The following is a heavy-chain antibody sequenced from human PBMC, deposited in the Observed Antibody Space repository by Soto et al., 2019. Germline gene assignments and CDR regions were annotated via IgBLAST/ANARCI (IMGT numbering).Heavy chain of an antibody. D-gene: IGHD1-26*01. CDR1: GGSISSGGYY. Sequence: QVQLQESGPGLVKPSQTLSLTCTVSGGSISSGGYYWSWIRQHPGKGLEWIGYIYYSGSTYYNPSLMSRVTIAVGTSKTQSSLKLSSVPAADTAVYYCAREGGTVGATAADYWGQGTLVTVSS. CDR2: IYYSGST. CDR3: AREGGTVGATAADY. V-gene: IGHV4-31*03. J-gene: IGHJ4*02.